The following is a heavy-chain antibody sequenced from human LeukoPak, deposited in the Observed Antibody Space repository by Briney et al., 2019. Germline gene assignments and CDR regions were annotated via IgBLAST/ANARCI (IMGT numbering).Heavy chain of an antibody. CDR2: ISGSNGNT. CDR1: SYTFTRYG. V-gene: IGHV1-18*01. Sequence: ASVKVSCKASSYTFTRYGISWVRQAPGQGLEWMGWISGSNGNTNYAQKFQGRVSMTADTSTSTAYMELRSLRSDDTAVYYCARHVERLAFDIWGQGTMVTVSS. CDR3: ARHVERLAFDI. D-gene: IGHD1-1*01. J-gene: IGHJ3*02.